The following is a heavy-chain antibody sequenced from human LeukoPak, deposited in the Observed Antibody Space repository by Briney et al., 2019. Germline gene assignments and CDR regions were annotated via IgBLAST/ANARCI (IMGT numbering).Heavy chain of an antibody. CDR3: AKLSRRSGTYHIADY. V-gene: IGHV3-23*01. D-gene: IGHD1-26*01. CDR2: ISGGGGST. J-gene: IGHJ4*02. Sequence: GGPLRLSCAASGFTFSNYGMSWVRQAPGKGLEWVSAISGGGGSTYYADSVKGRFSSSRDNSKNMVYLQMNSLRAEDTAVYYCAKLSRRSGTYHIADYWGQGTLVTVSS. CDR1: GFTFSNYG.